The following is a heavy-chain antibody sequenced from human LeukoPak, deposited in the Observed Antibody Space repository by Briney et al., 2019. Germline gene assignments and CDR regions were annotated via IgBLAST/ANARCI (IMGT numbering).Heavy chain of an antibody. J-gene: IGHJ4*02. D-gene: IGHD3-10*01. CDR3: ARWVVPGTLDY. Sequence: PSETLPLTCTVSGGSIISGGYYWSWIRQHPGKGLEWIGYIYYRGSTYYNPSLKSRVTISVDTSKNQFSLNLTSVTAADTAVYYCARWVVPGTLDYWGQGTLVTVSS. V-gene: IGHV4-31*03. CDR2: IYYRGST. CDR1: GGSIISGGYY.